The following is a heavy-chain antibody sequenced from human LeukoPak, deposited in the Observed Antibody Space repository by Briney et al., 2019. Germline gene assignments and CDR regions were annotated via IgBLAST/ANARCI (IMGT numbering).Heavy chain of an antibody. Sequence: GGSLRLSRTTSGIIFRNYWIHWVRQAPGKGLVWVSHITQDGSSTFYADSVKGRFTTSRDNAKNTVFLQMNSLTAEDTGVYYCATDDYRGLGYWGQGILVTVSS. CDR3: ATDDYRGLGY. D-gene: IGHD4-11*01. J-gene: IGHJ4*02. CDR1: GIIFRNYW. CDR2: ITQDGSST. V-gene: IGHV3-74*01.